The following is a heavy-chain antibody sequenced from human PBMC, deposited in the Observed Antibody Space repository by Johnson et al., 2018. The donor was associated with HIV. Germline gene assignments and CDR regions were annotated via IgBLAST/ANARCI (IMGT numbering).Heavy chain of an antibody. Sequence: QVQLVESGGGVVQPGRSLRLSCEASGFIFKSYAMHWVRQAPGKGLEWVAVISYGGSNKYNADSVKGRFTISRDISKNTLHLQMNSLRAEDTAVYYCASWHGDYGNAFDIWGQGTMVTVSS. CDR3: ASWHGDYGNAFDI. CDR2: ISYGGSNK. J-gene: IGHJ3*02. D-gene: IGHD4-17*01. CDR1: GFIFKSYA. V-gene: IGHV3-30-3*01.